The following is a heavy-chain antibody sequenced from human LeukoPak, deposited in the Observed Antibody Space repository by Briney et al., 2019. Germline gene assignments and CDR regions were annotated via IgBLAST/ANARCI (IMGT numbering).Heavy chain of an antibody. D-gene: IGHD6-19*01. V-gene: IGHV3-23*01. CDR1: GFTFSSYA. Sequence: PGASLRLSCAAAGFTFSSYAMSWVRQAPGKGLEWVSRIIATGGSTYYADSVKGRFAISRDNSKNTLYLQLNSLRVEDTAVYYCAKGKTRGWDQDAFDIWGQGTMVTVSS. CDR2: IIATGGST. CDR3: AKGKTRGWDQDAFDI. J-gene: IGHJ3*02.